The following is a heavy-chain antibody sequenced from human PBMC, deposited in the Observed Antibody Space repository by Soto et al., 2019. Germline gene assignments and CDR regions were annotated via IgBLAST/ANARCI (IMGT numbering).Heavy chain of an antibody. J-gene: IGHJ4*02. CDR1: GDSVSRTSVA. V-gene: IGHV6-1*01. Sequence: QVQLHQSGPGLVKPSQTLSLTCAISGDSVSRTSVAWNWIRHSPSRGLEWLGRTYYRSKWNSDYAVSVRGRITINPDTSKSQFSLQLNSVTPEDPAVYYCVRGQFSAFDCWGQGTLVTVSS. CDR2: TYYRSKWNS. CDR3: VRGQFSAFDC.